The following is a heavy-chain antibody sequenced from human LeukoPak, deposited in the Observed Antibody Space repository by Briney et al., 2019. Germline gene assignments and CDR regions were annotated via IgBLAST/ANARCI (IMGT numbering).Heavy chain of an antibody. CDR1: GFTFSSYW. V-gene: IGHV3-7*03. Sequence: GGSLRLSCAASGFTFSSYWLSWVRQAPGKGLEWVANIKVDGSEKYYVDSVKGRFTISRDNAKNSLYLQMNSLRAEDTAVYYRARAGRTFDYWGQGTLVTVSS. CDR3: ARAGRTFDY. CDR2: IKVDGSEK. J-gene: IGHJ4*02.